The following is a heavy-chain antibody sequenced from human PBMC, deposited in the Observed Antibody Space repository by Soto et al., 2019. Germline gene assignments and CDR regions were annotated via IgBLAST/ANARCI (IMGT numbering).Heavy chain of an antibody. CDR3: ATVPGKYSSSWYGFDY. D-gene: IGHD6-13*01. Sequence: SETLSLTCAVYGGSFSGYYWSWIRQPPGKGLEWIGEINHSGSTNYNPSLKSRVTISVDTSKNQFSLKLSSVTAADTAVYYCATVPGKYSSSWYGFDYWGQGTLVTVSS. V-gene: IGHV4-34*01. CDR2: INHSGST. J-gene: IGHJ4*02. CDR1: GGSFSGYY.